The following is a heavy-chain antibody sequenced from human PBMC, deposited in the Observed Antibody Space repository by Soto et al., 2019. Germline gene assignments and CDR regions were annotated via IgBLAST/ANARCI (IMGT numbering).Heavy chain of an antibody. Sequence: SETPSLTSTVHGGSIGSSSYYWGWIRQPPGKGLEWIGRIYYSGSTYYTPSLKSRVTISVDTSKNQFSLKLSSVTAADTAVYYFASLPWGRYPISFDY. CDR1: GGSIGSSSYY. J-gene: IGHJ4*01. D-gene: IGHD3-16*01. V-gene: IGHV4-39*05. CDR2: IYYSGST. CDR3: ASLPWGRYPISFDY.